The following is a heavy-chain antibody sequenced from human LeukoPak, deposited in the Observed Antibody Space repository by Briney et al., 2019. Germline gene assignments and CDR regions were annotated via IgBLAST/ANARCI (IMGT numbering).Heavy chain of an antibody. Sequence: ASVKVSCKASGYTFTSYGINWVRQAPGQGLEWMGIINPSGGSTSYAQKFQGRVTMARDTSTSTVYMELSSLRSEDTAVYYCARDASSSSSWPGGAFDIWGQGTMVTVSS. CDR2: INPSGGST. D-gene: IGHD6-13*01. CDR1: GYTFTSYG. V-gene: IGHV1-46*01. J-gene: IGHJ3*02. CDR3: ARDASSSSSWPGGAFDI.